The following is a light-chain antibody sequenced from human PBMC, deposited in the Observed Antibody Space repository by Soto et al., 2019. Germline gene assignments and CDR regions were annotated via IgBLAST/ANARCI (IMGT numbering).Light chain of an antibody. CDR2: GAS. V-gene: IGKV3-20*01. CDR1: ESVSSSY. Sequence: EIVLTQSPGTLSLSPGERATLSCRASESVSSSYLAWYQQKPGQAPRLLIYGASTRATGIPDRFSGSGSGTDFSLTISRLEPEDSGVYYCQQYGGSPRTFGQGTKVDIK. J-gene: IGKJ1*01. CDR3: QQYGGSPRT.